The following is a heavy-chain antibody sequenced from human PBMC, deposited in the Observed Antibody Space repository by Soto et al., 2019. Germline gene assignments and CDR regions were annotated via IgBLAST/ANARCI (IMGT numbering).Heavy chain of an antibody. D-gene: IGHD3-9*01. J-gene: IGHJ4*02. CDR2: ISWNSGSI. V-gene: IGHV3-9*01. CDR1: GFTFDDYA. CDR3: AKARLLTICGLVMYYFDY. Sequence: GGSLRLSCAASGFTFDDYAMHWVRQAPGKGLEWVSGISWNSGSIGYADSVKGRFTISRANAQNSLYLQMNSLTAEDTSWYYCAKARLLTICGLVMYYFDYWGQGTLVTVSS.